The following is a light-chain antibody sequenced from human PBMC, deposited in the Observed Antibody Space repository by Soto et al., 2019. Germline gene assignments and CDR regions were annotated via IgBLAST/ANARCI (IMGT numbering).Light chain of an antibody. CDR2: KVS. J-gene: IGLJ2*01. CDR3: SSYASASTVL. CDR1: SSDVGGYNF. Sequence: QSALTQPASVSGSPGQSITISCTGTSSDVGGYNFVSWHQQHPGKAPKLMIYKVSNRPSGVPNRFSGSKSGNTASLTISGLQREDEADYYCSSYASASTVLFGGGTKLTVL. V-gene: IGLV2-14*01.